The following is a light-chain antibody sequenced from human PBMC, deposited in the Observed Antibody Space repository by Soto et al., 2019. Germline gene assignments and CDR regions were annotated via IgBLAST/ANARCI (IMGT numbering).Light chain of an antibody. CDR3: SSFTSNSAVYV. CDR2: EVS. CDR1: TGDIGAYNY. V-gene: IGLV2-14*01. Sequence: QSALTQPASVSGSPGQSITVSCTGTTGDIGAYNYVSWYQQHPGKAPKLIIYEVSNRPSGVSSRFSGSKSGNTASLTISGLQAEDEADYFCSSFTSNSAVYVFGNGTKVTVL. J-gene: IGLJ1*01.